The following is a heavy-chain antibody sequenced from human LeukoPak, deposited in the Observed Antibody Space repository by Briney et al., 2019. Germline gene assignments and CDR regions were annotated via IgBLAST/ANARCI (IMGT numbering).Heavy chain of an antibody. J-gene: IGHJ4*02. CDR2: IYSSGIT. CDR3: ARGTSL. D-gene: IGHD2-8*01. V-gene: IGHV4-61*01. Sequence: SETLSLTCTVSGGSVSSDRNYWIWIRQPPGKGLEWIGYIYSSGITDYNPSLKGRVTISVDTSKNQFSLRLTSVTAADTAVYYCARGTSLWGQGTLVTVSS. CDR1: GGSVSSDRNY.